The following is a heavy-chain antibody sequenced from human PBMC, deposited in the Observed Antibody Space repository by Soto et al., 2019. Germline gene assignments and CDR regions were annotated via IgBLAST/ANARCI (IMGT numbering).Heavy chain of an antibody. Sequence: GGSLRLSCAASGFTFSSYGMHWVRQAPGKGLEWVAVISYDGSNKYYADSGKGRFTISRDNSKNTLYLQMNSLRAEDTAVYYCAKDRKSYGDYWGQGTLVTVSS. CDR1: GFTFSSYG. CDR3: AKDRKSYGDY. J-gene: IGHJ4*02. V-gene: IGHV3-30*18. D-gene: IGHD4-17*01. CDR2: ISYDGSNK.